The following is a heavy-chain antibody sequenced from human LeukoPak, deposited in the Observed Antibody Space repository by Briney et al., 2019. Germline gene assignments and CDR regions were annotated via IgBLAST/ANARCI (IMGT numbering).Heavy chain of an antibody. D-gene: IGHD3-10*01. Sequence: ASVKVSCKASGGTFSSCAISWVRQAPGQGLEWMGGIIPIFGTANYAQKFQGRVTITADESTSTAYMELSSLRSEDTAVYYCTTGPNYYGSGSYSRGSNDYWGQGTLVTVSS. CDR1: GGTFSSCA. V-gene: IGHV1-69*01. CDR3: TTGPNYYGSGSYSRGSNDY. CDR2: IIPIFGTA. J-gene: IGHJ4*02.